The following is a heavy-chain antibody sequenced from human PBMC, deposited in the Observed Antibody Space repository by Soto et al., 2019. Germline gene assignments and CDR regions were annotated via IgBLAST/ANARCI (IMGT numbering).Heavy chain of an antibody. CDR2: ISGTGGDT. CDR1: GFTFRTYA. V-gene: IGHV3-23*01. Sequence: PGGSLRLSCAASGFTFRTYAMNWVRQAPGKGLERVSGISGTGGDTYYAGSVKGRFTISRDNSKNTLYLQMNSLRAEDTAVYYCAKDRTVYYDFWSGPPSLDVWGQGTTVTVSS. J-gene: IGHJ6*02. CDR3: AKDRTVYYDFWSGPPSLDV. D-gene: IGHD3-3*01.